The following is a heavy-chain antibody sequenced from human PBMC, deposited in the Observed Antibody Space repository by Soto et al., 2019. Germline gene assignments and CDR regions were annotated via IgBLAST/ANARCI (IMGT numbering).Heavy chain of an antibody. CDR3: ARHNYGSGSTYFDY. CDR2: INHSGST. J-gene: IGHJ4*02. CDR1: GGSFSDYY. D-gene: IGHD3-10*01. Sequence: SETLSLTCAVYGGSFSDYYWSWIRQPPGKGLEWIGEINHSGSTNYTPSLKSRVTISVDTSKSQFSLKLSSVTAADTAVYYCARHNYGSGSTYFDYWGQGTLVTVSS. V-gene: IGHV4-34*01.